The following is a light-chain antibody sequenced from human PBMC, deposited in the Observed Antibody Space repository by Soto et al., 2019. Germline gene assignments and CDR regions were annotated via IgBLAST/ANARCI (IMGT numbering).Light chain of an antibody. CDR2: GAS. CDR3: PQYGSSPRT. V-gene: IGKV3-20*01. CDR1: PSVSSSY. J-gene: IGKJ1*01. Sequence: EIVLTQSPGTLALSPGERATLSCRASPSVSSSYLAWYQQKPGQAPSLLTYGASSRATGIPYRFSGSWSGTDFTLTISKRELEEFVVYYVPQYGSSPRTFGQGTKLEL.